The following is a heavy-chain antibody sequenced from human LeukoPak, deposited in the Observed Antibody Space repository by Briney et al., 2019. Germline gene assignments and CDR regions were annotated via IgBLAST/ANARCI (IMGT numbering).Heavy chain of an antibody. CDR2: IHPSGST. J-gene: IGHJ6*03. V-gene: IGHV4-39*07. Sequence: SEILSLTCAVSGDSISYHNYYWDWIRQPPGKGLEWIGEIHPSGSTNYSPSLKSRVTISLDASKNQFSLKLSSVAAADTAVYFCARVGYSYVINDWSRTGLGAYPTKYYYHMDVWDKGTTVTVSS. CDR3: ARVGYSYVINDWSRTGLGAYPTKYYYHMDV. D-gene: IGHD5-18*01. CDR1: GDSISYHNYY.